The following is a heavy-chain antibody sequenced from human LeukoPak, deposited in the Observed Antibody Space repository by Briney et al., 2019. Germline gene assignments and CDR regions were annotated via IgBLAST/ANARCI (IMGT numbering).Heavy chain of an antibody. CDR1: GFTMSNTW. V-gene: IGHV3-15*01. J-gene: IGHJ4*02. CDR3: STGPPGY. Sequence: GGSLRLSCAASGFTMSNTWMNWVRQAPGKGLEWVCRIKSKSDGVTTHYGTPVKGRFTISRDHSKNTLFLQMNSLKTEDSAVYYCSTGPPGYWGQGTLVTVSS. CDR2: IKSKSDGVTT.